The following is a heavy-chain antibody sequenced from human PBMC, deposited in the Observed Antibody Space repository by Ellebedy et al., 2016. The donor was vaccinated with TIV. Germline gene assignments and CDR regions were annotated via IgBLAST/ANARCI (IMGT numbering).Heavy chain of an antibody. J-gene: IGHJ4*02. CDR1: GFTFMSYG. CDR2: INQDGSEK. D-gene: IGHD3-10*01. CDR3: VRSGHRDGYFDY. V-gene: IGHV3-7*03. Sequence: GGSLRLSCVASGFTFMSYGLHWVRQVPGKGLEWVANINQDGSEKSYVDSVKGRFTISRDNAKNSVHLQMNSLRAEDTAVYFCVRSGHRDGYFDYWGQGTLVTVSS.